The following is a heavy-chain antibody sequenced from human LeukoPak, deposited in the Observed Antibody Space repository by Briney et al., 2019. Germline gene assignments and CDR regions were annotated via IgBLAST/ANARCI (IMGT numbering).Heavy chain of an antibody. Sequence: GGSLRLSCAASGFTFSSFSMNWVRQAPGKGLEWVSSISSSTTYIYYADSVKGRFTISRDNAKDSLYLQMNGLRAEDTAVYYCARGVPGFGGLPTVLDNWGQGTLVTVSS. CDR1: GFTFSSFS. D-gene: IGHD4-23*01. CDR3: ARGVPGFGGLPTVLDN. J-gene: IGHJ4*02. CDR2: ISSSTTYI. V-gene: IGHV3-21*01.